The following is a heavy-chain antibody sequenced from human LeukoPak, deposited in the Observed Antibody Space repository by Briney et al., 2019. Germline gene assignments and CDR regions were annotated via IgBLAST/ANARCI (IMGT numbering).Heavy chain of an antibody. CDR2: IYYSGRT. D-gene: IGHD4/OR15-4a*01. V-gene: IGHV4-39*01. J-gene: IGHJ3*02. CDR3: ARVRDEDAFDI. Sequence: PSETLSLTCTVSGGSISSSSYCWGWIRQPPGKGLECIGRIYYSGRTYYNPSLKSRGTISLDTSKNQCSLKLSSVTAADTAVYYCARVRDEDAFDIWGQGTMVTVSS. CDR1: GGSISSSSYC.